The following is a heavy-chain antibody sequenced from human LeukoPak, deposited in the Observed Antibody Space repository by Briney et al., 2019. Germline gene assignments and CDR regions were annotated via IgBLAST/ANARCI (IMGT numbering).Heavy chain of an antibody. CDR3: RCGSWRSSFDY. CDR1: GFTFSSYG. D-gene: IGHD3-10*01. CDR2: ISGSGDST. V-gene: IGHV3-23*01. Sequence: GGSLRLSCAASGFTFSSYGMGWVRQAPGKGLEWVSAISGSGDSTYYANSVKGRFTISRDNAKNSLYLQMNSLRAEDTAVYFCRCGSWRSSFDYWGQGTLVTVSS. J-gene: IGHJ4*02.